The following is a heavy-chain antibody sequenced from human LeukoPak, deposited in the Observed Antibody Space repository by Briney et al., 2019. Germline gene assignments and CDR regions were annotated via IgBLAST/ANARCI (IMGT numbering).Heavy chain of an antibody. Sequence: GGSLRLSCAASGFSFSTYWMHWVRQAPGKGLEWVSSIISSSNTLNYADSVKGRFTTSRDNAKNSLYLQMNDLRAEDTAVYYCARRSSSSGYAFDIWGQGTMVTVSS. CDR2: IISSSNTL. D-gene: IGHD6-6*01. V-gene: IGHV3-48*04. J-gene: IGHJ3*02. CDR3: ARRSSSSGYAFDI. CDR1: GFSFSTYW.